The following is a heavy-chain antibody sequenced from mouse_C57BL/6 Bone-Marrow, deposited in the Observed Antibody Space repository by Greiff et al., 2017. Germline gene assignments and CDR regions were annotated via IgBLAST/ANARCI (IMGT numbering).Heavy chain of an antibody. CDR2: IYPGDGDT. J-gene: IGHJ1*03. D-gene: IGHD2-3*01. CDR3: ARDGYHWYFDV. Sequence: QVQLQQSGAELVKPGASVKISCKASGYAFSSYWMNWVKQRPGKGLEWLGQIYPGDGDTNYNGKFKGKATLTADKSSSTAYMQLSSLTSEDSAVYFCARDGYHWYFDVWGTGTTVTVSS. V-gene: IGHV1-80*01. CDR1: GYAFSSYW.